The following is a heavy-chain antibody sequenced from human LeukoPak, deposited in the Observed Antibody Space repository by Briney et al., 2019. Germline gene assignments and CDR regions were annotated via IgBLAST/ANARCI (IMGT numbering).Heavy chain of an antibody. J-gene: IGHJ4*02. D-gene: IGHD5-12*01. CDR2: ISAYNGNT. V-gene: IGHV1-18*01. Sequence: ASVKVSCKASGYTFTSYGISWVRQAPGQGLEWMGWISAYNGNTDYAQKLQGRVTMTTDTSTSTAYMDLRSLRSDDTAVYYCARVRNSGFRYVDSWGQGTLVTVSS. CDR3: ARVRNSGFRYVDS. CDR1: GYTFTSYG.